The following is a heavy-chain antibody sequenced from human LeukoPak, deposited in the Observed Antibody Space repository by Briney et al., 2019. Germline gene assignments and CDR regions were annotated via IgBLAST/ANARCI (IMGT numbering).Heavy chain of an antibody. Sequence: PGGSLRLSCAASGFTFSSYSMNWVRQAPGKGLECVSSISSSSSYIYYADSVKGRFTISRDNAKNSLYLQMNSLRAEDTAVYYCARDSAGAWMATSDYWGQGTLVTVSS. D-gene: IGHD5-24*01. CDR1: GFTFSSYS. CDR3: ARDSAGAWMATSDY. J-gene: IGHJ4*02. CDR2: ISSSSSYI. V-gene: IGHV3-21*01.